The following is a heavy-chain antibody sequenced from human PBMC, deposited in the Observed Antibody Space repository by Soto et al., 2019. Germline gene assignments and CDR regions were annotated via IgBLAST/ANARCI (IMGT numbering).Heavy chain of an antibody. Sequence: GASVKVSCKASGFSFTDYGFTWVRQAPGEGLEWMGWIGAYTGNTNYAQKVQDRVTMSTDTSTSTAYLDLRSLRSDDTAVYYCARGPESRSTAYFDYWGQGTLVTVSS. D-gene: IGHD2-2*01. V-gene: IGHV1-18*01. J-gene: IGHJ4*02. CDR3: ARGPESRSTAYFDY. CDR2: IGAYTGNT. CDR1: GFSFTDYG.